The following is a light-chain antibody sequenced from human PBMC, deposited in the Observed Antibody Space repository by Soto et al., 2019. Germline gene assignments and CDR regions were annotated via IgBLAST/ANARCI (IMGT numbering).Light chain of an antibody. Sequence: QPVLTQPPSASGTPGQRVTIPCSGSSSNIGSNYVYWYQQLPGTAPKLLIYRNNQRPSGVPDRFSGSKSGTSASLAISGLRSEDEADYYCAAWDDSLSGPVFGGGTQLTVL. J-gene: IGLJ7*01. CDR2: RNN. CDR1: SSNIGSNY. CDR3: AAWDDSLSGPV. V-gene: IGLV1-47*01.